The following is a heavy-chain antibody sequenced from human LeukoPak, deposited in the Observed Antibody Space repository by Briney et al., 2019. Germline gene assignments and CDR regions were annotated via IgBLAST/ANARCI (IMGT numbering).Heavy chain of an antibody. CDR2: ISGNSITT. D-gene: IGHD6-19*01. V-gene: IGHV3-23*01. J-gene: IGHJ4*02. Sequence: PGGSLRLSCAASGFTYSISAMSWVRQAPGKGLEWVATISGNSITTYYADSLKGRFTISRDASKSTLYLQMNSLRAEDTAIYFCAKDRTQGSGWYLIFDYWSQGTLVTVSS. CDR1: GFTYSISA. CDR3: AKDRTQGSGWYLIFDY.